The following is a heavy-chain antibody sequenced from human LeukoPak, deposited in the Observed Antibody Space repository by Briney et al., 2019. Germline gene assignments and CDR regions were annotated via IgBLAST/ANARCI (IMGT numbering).Heavy chain of an antibody. CDR1: GFTFSSYA. Sequence: GGSLRLSCAASGFTFSSYAMSWVRQAPGKGLEWVSAISGSGGSTYYADSVKGRFTISRDNSKNTLYLQMNSLRAEDTAVYYCAKGNYGGKRSTYYFDYWGQGTLVTVSS. CDR2: ISGSGGST. CDR3: AKGNYGGKRSTYYFDY. D-gene: IGHD4-23*01. V-gene: IGHV3-23*01. J-gene: IGHJ4*02.